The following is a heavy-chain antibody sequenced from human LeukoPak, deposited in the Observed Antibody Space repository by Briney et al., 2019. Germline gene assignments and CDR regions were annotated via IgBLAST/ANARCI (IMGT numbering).Heavy chain of an antibody. V-gene: IGHV3-7*01. CDR3: ARDPGEEPFYYDSSGYSDY. D-gene: IGHD3-22*01. Sequence: GGSLRLSCAASGFTFSSYWMTWVRQAPGKGLEWVAKIRQDGSEKYYVDSVKGRFTISRDNAKNSLYLQMNSLRAEDTAVYYCARDPGEEPFYYDSSGYSDYWGQGTLVTVSS. J-gene: IGHJ4*02. CDR2: IRQDGSEK. CDR1: GFTFSSYW.